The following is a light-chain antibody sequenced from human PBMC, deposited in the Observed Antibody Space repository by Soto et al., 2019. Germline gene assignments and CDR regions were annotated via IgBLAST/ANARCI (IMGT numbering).Light chain of an antibody. V-gene: IGLV1-40*01. J-gene: IGLJ2*01. Sequence: QSVLTQPPSVSGAPGQRVTISCTGSSSNIGAGYDVHWYQQLPGTAPKLLIYGNSNRPSGVPDRFSGSKSGTSASLAITGLQAEDEADYDCQSYDSSLNGVVFGGGTKLTVL. CDR2: GNS. CDR3: QSYDSSLNGVV. CDR1: SSNIGAGYD.